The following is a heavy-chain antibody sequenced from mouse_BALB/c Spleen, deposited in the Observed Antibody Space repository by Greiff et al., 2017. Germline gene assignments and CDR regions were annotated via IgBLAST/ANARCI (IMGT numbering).Heavy chain of an antibody. D-gene: IGHD2-4*01. CDR2: VNPYNGGT. Sequence: VQLQQSGPELVKPGASVKMSCKASGYTFTDYYMDWVKQSHGESFEWIGRVNPYNGGTSYNQKFKGKATLTVDKSSSTAYMQLSSLTSEDSAVYYCTRSIYDYDPWFAYWGQGTLVTVSA. CDR1: GYTFTDYY. V-gene: IGHV1-19*01. J-gene: IGHJ3*01. CDR3: TRSIYDYDPWFAY.